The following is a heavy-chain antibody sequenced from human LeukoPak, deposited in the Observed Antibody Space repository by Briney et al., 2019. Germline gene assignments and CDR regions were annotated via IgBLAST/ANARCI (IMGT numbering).Heavy chain of an antibody. Sequence: PSETLSLTCAVYGGSFSGYYWSGLRQPPGKGGEGMGEINHSGSTNYNTSLKRRVTISVDKSKNQFSLKLSSVTAADTAVYYCARGAITVFGVVMVEFSRWFDHWGQGTLVTVSS. J-gene: IGHJ5*02. CDR3: ARGAITVFGVVMVEFSRWFDH. V-gene: IGHV4-34*01. CDR2: INHSGST. CDR1: GGSFSGYY. D-gene: IGHD3-3*01.